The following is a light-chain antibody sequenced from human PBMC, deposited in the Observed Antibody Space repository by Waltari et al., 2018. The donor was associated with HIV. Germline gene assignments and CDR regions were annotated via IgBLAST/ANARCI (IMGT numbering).Light chain of an antibody. CDR1: SSDVGGYTY. CDR2: EVS. V-gene: IGLV2-14*01. J-gene: IGLJ2*01. CDR3: TSYTTSTTVI. Sequence: QSALTQPASVSGSPGQSITISCTGTSSDVGGYTYVSWYQQHPGKVPNLMIYEVSNRPSGVSNRFSGSKSGNTASLTISGLQAEDEADYYCTSYTTSTTVIFGGGTKLTVL.